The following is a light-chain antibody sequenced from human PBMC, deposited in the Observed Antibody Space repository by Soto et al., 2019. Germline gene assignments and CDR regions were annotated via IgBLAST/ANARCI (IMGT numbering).Light chain of an antibody. CDR1: SSNIGSNT. CDR2: SNN. CDR3: AAWDDSLNGYV. V-gene: IGLV1-44*01. J-gene: IGLJ1*01. Sequence: QSVLTQPPSASGTPGQRVTISCSGSSSNIGSNTVNWYQQLPGTAPKLLIYSNNQRPSGVPDRFSGSKSGTSASLAISGLQSEDEADYYCAAWDDSLNGYVFGTGNKVIVL.